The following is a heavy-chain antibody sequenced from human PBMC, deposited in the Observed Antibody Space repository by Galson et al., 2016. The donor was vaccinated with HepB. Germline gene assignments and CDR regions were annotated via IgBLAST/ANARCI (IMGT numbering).Heavy chain of an antibody. Sequence: PALVKPTQTLTLTCSFSGFSLSSSGVGVGWIRQPPGKALEWLALIYWDDDKRYSPSLKSRLTIPKDTSKNQVILTLPNMDPVDTAPYSRSHLGFPIFGVVIESSSYAFDFWGQGTLVLVSS. D-gene: IGHD3-3*01. CDR2: IYWDDDK. CDR1: GFSLSSSGVG. CDR3: SHLGFPIFGVVIESSSYAFDF. V-gene: IGHV2-5*02. J-gene: IGHJ3*01.